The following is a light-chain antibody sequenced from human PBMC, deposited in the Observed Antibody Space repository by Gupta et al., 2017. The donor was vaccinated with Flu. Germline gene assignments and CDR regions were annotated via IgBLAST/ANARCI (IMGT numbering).Light chain of an antibody. J-gene: IGKJ1*01. V-gene: IGKV2-28*01. CDR1: QSLLHTNGYNY. CDR3: MQALQKPWT. CDR2: LGS. Sequence: VTPGEPASISCKSSQSLLHTNGYNYLDWYLQKPGQSPQLLIYLGSNRASGVPDRFSGSGSGTDFTLKISRVEAEDVGVYYCMQALQKPWTFGHGTKVEIK.